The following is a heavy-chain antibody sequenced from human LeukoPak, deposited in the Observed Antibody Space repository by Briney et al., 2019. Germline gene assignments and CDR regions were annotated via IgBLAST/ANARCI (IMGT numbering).Heavy chain of an antibody. CDR2: ISYDGSNK. J-gene: IGHJ4*02. Sequence: PGGSLRLSCAASGFTFSSYAMHWVRQAPGKGLEWVAVISYDGSNKYYADSVKGRFTISGDNSKNTVYLQMNSLRAEDTAVYYCVEAVGIGGVFDYWGQGTLVTVSS. V-gene: IGHV3-30-3*02. D-gene: IGHD3-16*01. CDR3: VEAVGIGGVFDY. CDR1: GFTFSSYA.